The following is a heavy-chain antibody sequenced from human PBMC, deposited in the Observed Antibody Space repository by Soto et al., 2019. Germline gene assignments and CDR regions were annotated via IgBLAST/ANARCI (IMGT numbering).Heavy chain of an antibody. Sequence: WGSLRLSCAASGFTFSSYAMIFFRHSPCKGLEWVSAISGSGGSTYYADSVKGRFTISRDNSKNTLYLQMNSLRAEDTAVYYCAKAYCGGDCRYYYYGMDVWGQGTTVTVSS. CDR3: AKAYCGGDCRYYYYGMDV. J-gene: IGHJ6*02. D-gene: IGHD2-21*02. CDR2: ISGSGGST. CDR1: GFTFSSYA. V-gene: IGHV3-23*01.